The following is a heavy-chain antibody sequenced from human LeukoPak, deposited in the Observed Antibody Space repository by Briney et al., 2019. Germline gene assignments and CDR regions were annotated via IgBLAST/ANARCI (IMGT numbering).Heavy chain of an antibody. Sequence: PGGSLRLSCAASGFTFSSYAMHWVRQAPGKGLEWVAVISYDGSNKYYADSVKGRFTISRDNSKNTLYLQMNSLRAEDTAVYYCARDLTALPEYFQHWGQGTLVTVSS. V-gene: IGHV3-30-3*01. D-gene: IGHD5-18*01. CDR3: ARDLTALPEYFQH. J-gene: IGHJ1*01. CDR1: GFTFSSYA. CDR2: ISYDGSNK.